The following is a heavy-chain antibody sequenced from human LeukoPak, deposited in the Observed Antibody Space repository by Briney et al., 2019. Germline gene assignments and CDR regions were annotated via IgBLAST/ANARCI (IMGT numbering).Heavy chain of an antibody. J-gene: IGHJ3*02. D-gene: IGHD3-3*01. Sequence: SQTLSLTCTVSGGSISSGSYYWSWIRQPAGKGLEWIGCIYTSGSTNYNPSLKSRVTISVDTSKNQFSLKLSSVTTADTAVYYCAGAPLTIFGVVTAFDIWGQGTMVTVSS. CDR1: GGSISSGSYY. CDR3: AGAPLTIFGVVTAFDI. V-gene: IGHV4-61*02. CDR2: IYTSGST.